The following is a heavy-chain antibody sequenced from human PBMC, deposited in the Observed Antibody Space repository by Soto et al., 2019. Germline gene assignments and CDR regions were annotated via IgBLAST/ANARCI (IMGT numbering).Heavy chain of an antibody. J-gene: IGHJ4*02. V-gene: IGHV3-30*03. CDR2: ISYDGSNK. CDR3: ARAGRLGYCSSTSCALDY. Sequence: PGGSLRLSCAASGFTFGSYGMHWVRQAPGKGLEWVAVISYDGSNKYYADSVKGRFTISRDNSKNTLYLQMNSLRAEDTAVYYCARAGRLGYCSSTSCALDYWGQGTLVTVSS. D-gene: IGHD2-2*01. CDR1: GFTFGSYG.